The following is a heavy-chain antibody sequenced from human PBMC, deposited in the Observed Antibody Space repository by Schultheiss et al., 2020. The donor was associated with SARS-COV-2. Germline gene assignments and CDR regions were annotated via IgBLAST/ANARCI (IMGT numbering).Heavy chain of an antibody. CDR1: GFTVSNNY. J-gene: IGHJ4*02. Sequence: GESLKISCAASGFTVSNNYMSWIRQAPGKGLEWVAVISYDGSNKYYADSVKGRFTISRDNSKNTLYLQMNSLRAEDTAVYYCARAPGPSPVGATGYFDYWGQGTLVTVSS. CDR3: ARAPGPSPVGATGYFDY. V-gene: IGHV3-30*03. D-gene: IGHD1-26*01. CDR2: ISYDGSNK.